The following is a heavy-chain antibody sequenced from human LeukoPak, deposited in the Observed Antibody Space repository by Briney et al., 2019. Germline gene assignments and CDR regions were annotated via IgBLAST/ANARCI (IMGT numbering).Heavy chain of an antibody. CDR2: IGSSGSPT. CDR3: AREIIPTPDTFDI. V-gene: IGHV3-48*03. Sequence: GGSLRLSCVVSGFNFGSHEMSWVRQAPGKGLEWVSYIGSSGSPTHYADSVKGRFTVSRDNAKNSLYLQLNNLRAEDTAVYYCAREIIPTPDTFDIWGKGTVVTVSS. CDR1: GFNFGSHE. J-gene: IGHJ3*02. D-gene: IGHD2-15*01.